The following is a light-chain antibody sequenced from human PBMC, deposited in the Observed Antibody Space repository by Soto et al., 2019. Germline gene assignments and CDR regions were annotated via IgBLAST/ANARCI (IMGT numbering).Light chain of an antibody. J-gene: IGLJ1*01. CDR3: CSYTGATTAYV. CDR2: EDS. CDR1: RNDVGNYNL. V-gene: IGLV2-23*01. Sequence: QSVLAQPASVSGSPGQSITVSCTGSRNDVGNYNLVSWYQQSPGKAPKLLIYEDSKRPSGVSNRFSGSKSGDTASLTISGLQTEDEADYYCCSYTGATTAYVSGTGTKVTVL.